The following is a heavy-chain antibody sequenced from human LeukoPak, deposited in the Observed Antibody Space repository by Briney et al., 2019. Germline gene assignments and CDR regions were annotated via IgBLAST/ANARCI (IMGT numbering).Heavy chain of an antibody. CDR2: IYYSGRT. Sequence: PSETLSLTCTVSGGSIKSYYWSWIRQPPGKGLEWIGNIYYSGRTNYNPSLKSRVTISVDTSKNHFSLDLTSVTAADTAVYYCARDRNWNFPFWGQGTLVTVSS. V-gene: IGHV4-59*01. CDR3: ARDRNWNFPF. J-gene: IGHJ4*02. D-gene: IGHD1-7*01. CDR1: GGSIKSYY.